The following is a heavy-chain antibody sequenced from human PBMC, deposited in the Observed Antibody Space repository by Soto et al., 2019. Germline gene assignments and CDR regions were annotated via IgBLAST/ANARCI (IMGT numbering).Heavy chain of an antibody. CDR3: ARDGSRCSSTSCYDGWFDP. Sequence: ASVKVSCKASGYTFTSYGISWVRQAPGQGLEWMGWISAYNGNTNYAQKLQGRVTMTTDTSTSTAYMELRSLRSDDTAVYYRARDGSRCSSTSCYDGWFDPWGQGTLVTVSS. J-gene: IGHJ5*02. V-gene: IGHV1-18*01. D-gene: IGHD2-2*01. CDR1: GYTFTSYG. CDR2: ISAYNGNT.